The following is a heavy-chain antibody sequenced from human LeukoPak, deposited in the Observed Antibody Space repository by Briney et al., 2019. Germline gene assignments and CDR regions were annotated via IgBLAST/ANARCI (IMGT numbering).Heavy chain of an antibody. CDR3: AKGSFDV. CDR1: GYNVGTYA. CDR2: INTGETT. J-gene: IGHJ3*01. V-gene: IGHV3-23*01. Sequence: GGCLRLSCAASGYNVGTYAMSWVRQAPGRGLEWVSCINTGETTFYADSVKGRFTISRDNSNLYLHMTSLRDEDTALYYCAKGSFDVWGQGTVVIVSS.